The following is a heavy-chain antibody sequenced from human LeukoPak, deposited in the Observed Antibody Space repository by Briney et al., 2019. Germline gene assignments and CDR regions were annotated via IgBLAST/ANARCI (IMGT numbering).Heavy chain of an antibody. CDR3: AKSMTLQWRGFFDL. CDR2: ISDSGANT. CDR1: GFTFSTYA. Sequence: GTSLRLSCAVSGFTFSTYAMSWVRQAPGKGLEWVSTISDSGANTYYADSVRGRFTISRGNSKNTLYLQKNSLRADDTAIYYCAKSMTLQWRGFFDLWGRGTHVTVSS. J-gene: IGHJ2*01. V-gene: IGHV3-23*01. D-gene: IGHD6-19*01.